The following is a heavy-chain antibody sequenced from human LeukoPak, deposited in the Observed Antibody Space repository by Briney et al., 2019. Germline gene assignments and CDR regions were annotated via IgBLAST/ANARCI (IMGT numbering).Heavy chain of an antibody. D-gene: IGHD1-26*01. V-gene: IGHV1-24*01. Sequence: ASVKVSCKVSGYTLTELSMHWVRQAHGKGLEWMGGFDPEDGETIYAQKFQGRVTMTEDTSTDTAYMELSSLRSEDTAVYYCATDQAVGATGVFDYWGQGTLVTVSS. CDR1: GYTLTELS. CDR3: ATDQAVGATGVFDY. CDR2: FDPEDGET. J-gene: IGHJ4*02.